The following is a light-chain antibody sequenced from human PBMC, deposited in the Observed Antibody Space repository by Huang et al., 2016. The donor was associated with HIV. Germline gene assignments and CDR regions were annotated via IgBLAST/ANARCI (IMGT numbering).Light chain of an antibody. V-gene: IGKV1-5*03. CDR1: QNLSSW. Sequence: DIQMTQSPSTLSAFVGDRLTTTCRASQNLSSWLAWYQQKPGKAPRLLIYKISSLESGVPSRFSGSCSGTEFTLTISSLQPDDIGTYYCQYGETFGQGAKVEVK. J-gene: IGKJ1*01. CDR2: KIS. CDR3: QYGET.